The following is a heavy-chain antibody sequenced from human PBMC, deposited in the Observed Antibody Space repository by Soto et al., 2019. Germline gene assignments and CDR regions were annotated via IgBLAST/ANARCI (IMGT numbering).Heavy chain of an antibody. CDR2: IWYDGSNK. CDR1: GFTFRSHA. Sequence: QVQVVESGGGVVQPGRSLRLSCTASGFTFRSHAMHWVRQAPGKGLEWVAQIWYDGSNKYYADSVKGRFTISRDNSKNTLYVQMDSLRVEDTAVYYCARDWQSLAPYALDDWGQGTSVTVS. D-gene: IGHD6-19*01. J-gene: IGHJ6*02. CDR3: ARDWQSLAPYALDD. V-gene: IGHV3-33*01.